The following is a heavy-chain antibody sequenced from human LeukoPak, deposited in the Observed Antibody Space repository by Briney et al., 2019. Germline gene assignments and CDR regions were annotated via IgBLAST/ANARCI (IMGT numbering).Heavy chain of an antibody. CDR3: ARVLSYYYYMDV. J-gene: IGHJ6*03. CDR2: ISSTSSTI. CDR1: GFTFSSYS. Sequence: PGGSLRLSCAASGFTFSSYSMIWVPQAPGKGLEGVLYISSTSSTIYYAASVKGRFTISRDNAKTSLYLQMNSLRAEDTAVYYCARVLSYYYYMDVWGKGTTVTVSS. V-gene: IGHV3-48*01.